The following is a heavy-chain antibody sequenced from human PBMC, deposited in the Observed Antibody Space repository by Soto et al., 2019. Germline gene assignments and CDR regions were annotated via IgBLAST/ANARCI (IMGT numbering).Heavy chain of an antibody. V-gene: IGHV3-23*01. CDR3: AQGQT. CDR1: GFTLRSYA. Sequence: EVQLLESGGGLGQPGGSLRLSCAASGFTLRSYAMSWVRQAPGKGLEWVSGISDSTYYADCVKGRFTISRDNFKNTLYLQMNSLRAEDTAVYYCAQGQTWGQGTLVTVSS. CDR2: ISDST. J-gene: IGHJ4*02.